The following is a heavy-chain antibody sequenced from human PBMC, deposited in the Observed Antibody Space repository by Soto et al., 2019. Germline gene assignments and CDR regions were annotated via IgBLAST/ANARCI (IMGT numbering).Heavy chain of an antibody. Sequence: PVESLKISCAASGFTFISHWMRWVRQATGKGLVWVSRINGDGSSTSYADSVKGRFTISRDNAKNMLYLQVNSLRADDTAVYYCAGSPGLSRISGTTLGAWGQGTLVTVSS. CDR2: INGDGSST. CDR3: AGSPGLSRISGTTLGA. CDR1: GFTFISHW. D-gene: IGHD1-7*01. J-gene: IGHJ5*01. V-gene: IGHV3-74*01.